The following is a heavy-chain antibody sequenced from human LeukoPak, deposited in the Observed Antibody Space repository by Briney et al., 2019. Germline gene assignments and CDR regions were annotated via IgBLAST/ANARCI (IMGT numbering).Heavy chain of an antibody. CDR2: ISSSSNTI. V-gene: IGHV3-48*02. Sequence: GGSLRLSCAASGFTFSSYSMNWLRQAPEKGLEWVSYISSSSNTIYYADSVKGRFTISRDNAKNSLYLQMNSLRDEDTALYYCVTDTSMGGLFDYWGQGTLVTVSS. D-gene: IGHD5-18*01. CDR3: VTDTSMGGLFDY. CDR1: GFTFSSYS. J-gene: IGHJ4*02.